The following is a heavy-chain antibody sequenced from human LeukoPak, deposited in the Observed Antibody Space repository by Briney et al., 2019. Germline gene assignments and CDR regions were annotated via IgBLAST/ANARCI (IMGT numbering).Heavy chain of an antibody. V-gene: IGHV1-8*01. CDR2: MNPNSGNT. J-gene: IGHJ4*02. CDR1: GYTFTSYD. D-gene: IGHD5-18*01. Sequence: ASVKVSCKASGYTFTSYDINWVRQATGQGLEWMGWMNPNSGNTGYAQRFQGRVTMTRNTSISTAYMELSSLRSEDTAVYYCARGRWRRGYSYGSFDYWGQGTLVTVSS. CDR3: ARGRWRRGYSYGSFDY.